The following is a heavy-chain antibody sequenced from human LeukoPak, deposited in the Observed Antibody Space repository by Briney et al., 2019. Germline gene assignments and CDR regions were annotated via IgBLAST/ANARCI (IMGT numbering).Heavy chain of an antibody. CDR3: ARGKRGYCSGGSCHGSDY. CDR2: IYPGDSDT. CDR1: GYSFTTYW. J-gene: IGHJ4*02. Sequence: GEPLKISCKGSGYSFTTYWIGWVRQMPGKGLEWMGIIYPGDSDTRYSPSFQGQVTISADKSISTAYLQWSSLKASDTAMYYCARGKRGYCSGGSCHGSDYWGQGTLVTVSS. D-gene: IGHD2-15*01. V-gene: IGHV5-51*01.